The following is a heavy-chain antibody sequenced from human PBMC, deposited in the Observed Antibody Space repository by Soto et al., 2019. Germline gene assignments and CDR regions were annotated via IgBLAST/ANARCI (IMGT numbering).Heavy chain of an antibody. CDR1: GGTFSSYA. J-gene: IGHJ6*02. CDR3: ARDRGGAPYLSHHYDGMDV. CDR2: IIPIFGTA. Sequence: QVQLVQSGAEVKKPGSSVQVSCKASGGTFSSYAISWVRQAPGQGLEWMGGIIPIFGTANYAQKFQGRVTTTADETTSTAYMERSRLRTEDTAVYYCARDRGGAPYLSHHYDGMDVWGQGTTVTVSS. D-gene: IGHD2-15*01. V-gene: IGHV1-69*01.